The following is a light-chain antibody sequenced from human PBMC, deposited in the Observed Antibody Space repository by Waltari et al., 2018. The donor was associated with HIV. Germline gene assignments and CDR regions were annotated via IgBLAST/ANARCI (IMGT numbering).Light chain of an antibody. CDR1: QSVSSN. CDR3: QQYNAWPRT. V-gene: IGKV3-15*01. Sequence: EIVMTQSPATLSVSPGERATLSCRASQSVSSNLAWYQQKPGQAPRLVIYGASTRATGIPARFSGSGSGTEFTLTINSLQSEDFAVYYCQQYNAWPRTFGQGTKVEVK. J-gene: IGKJ1*01. CDR2: GAS.